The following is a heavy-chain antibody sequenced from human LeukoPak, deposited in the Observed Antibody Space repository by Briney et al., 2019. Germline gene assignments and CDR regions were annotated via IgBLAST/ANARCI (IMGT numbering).Heavy chain of an antibody. CDR1: GGSISSSSYY. CDR3: ARDYYGSGFFDY. J-gene: IGHJ4*02. V-gene: IGHV4-39*07. CDR2: IYYSGST. D-gene: IGHD3-10*01. Sequence: SETLSLTCTVSGGSISSSSYYWGWIRQPPGKGLEWIGSIYYSGSTNYNPSLESRATISVDPSKSQFSLRLTSLTAADTAVYYCARDYYGSGFFDYWGQGILVTVSS.